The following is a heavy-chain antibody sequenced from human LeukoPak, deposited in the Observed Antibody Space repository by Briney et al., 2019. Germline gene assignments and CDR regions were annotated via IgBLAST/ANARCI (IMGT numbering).Heavy chain of an antibody. CDR3: ARRGYGDYAPFDY. CDR1: GFTVSSNY. CDR2: IYSGGST. J-gene: IGHJ4*02. Sequence: QPGGSLRLSCAVSGFTVSSNYMSGVRQAPGKGLEWVSIIYSGGSTYYADSVKGRFTISRDNSKNTLYLQMNSLRAEDTAVYYCARRGYGDYAPFDYWGQGTLVTVSS. D-gene: IGHD4-17*01. V-gene: IGHV3-66*04.